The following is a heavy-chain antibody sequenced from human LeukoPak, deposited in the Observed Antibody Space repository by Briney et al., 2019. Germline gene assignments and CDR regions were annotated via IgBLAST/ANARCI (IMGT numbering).Heavy chain of an antibody. CDR3: ARPVEGGDAFDI. CDR1: GGSISSSSYY. Sequence: PSETLSLTCTVSGGSISSSSYYWGWIRQPPGKGLEWIGSIYYSGSIYYNPSLKSRVTISVDTSKNQFSLKLSSVTAADTAVYYCARPVEGGDAFDIWGQGTMVTVSS. J-gene: IGHJ3*02. CDR2: IYYSGSI. D-gene: IGHD3-16*01. V-gene: IGHV4-39*01.